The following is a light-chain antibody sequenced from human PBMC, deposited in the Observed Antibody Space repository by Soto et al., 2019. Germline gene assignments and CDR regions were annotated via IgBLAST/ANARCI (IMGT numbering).Light chain of an antibody. J-gene: IGKJ1*01. CDR2: GVS. V-gene: IGKV3-20*01. CDR3: QHYGDSSWT. Sequence: ELVLTQSPVALSLSSGERATLSCRASQSVSSTLLTWYQQKPGQAPRLLIYGVSSRATGIPDRFSGSGSGTDFTLTISRVEPEDFVVYFCQHYGDSSWTFGQGSSVEIK. CDR1: QSVSSTL.